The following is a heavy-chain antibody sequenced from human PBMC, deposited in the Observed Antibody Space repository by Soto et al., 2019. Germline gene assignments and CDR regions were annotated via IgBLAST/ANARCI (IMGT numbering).Heavy chain of an antibody. V-gene: IGHV3-23*01. J-gene: IGHJ4*02. CDR2: ISGRGGST. D-gene: IGHD5-18*01. Sequence: GGSRRLSCAVSGFTFSSYAMSWVRQAPGKGLGWVSAISGRGGSTYYAGSVKGRFTIARDNSNNTMYLQVNSLRAEDTDVYYWATADRGYSYRPIDYWGQGTMVTVSS. CDR3: ATADRGYSYRPIDY. CDR1: GFTFSSYA.